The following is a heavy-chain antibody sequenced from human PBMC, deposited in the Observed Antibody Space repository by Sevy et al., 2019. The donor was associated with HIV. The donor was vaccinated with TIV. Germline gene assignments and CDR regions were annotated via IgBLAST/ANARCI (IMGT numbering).Heavy chain of an antibody. CDR2: IKQDESEK. V-gene: IGHV3-7*01. CDR1: GFTFSDYW. J-gene: IGHJ4*02. D-gene: IGHD3-16*01. CDR3: AREVGGFNWGPYYFDS. Sequence: GGSLRLSCAASGFTFSDYWMSWVRQSPGKGLEWVATIKQDESEKYYVDSVKGRFAISRDNVKNSVSLQMNGLRVEDTALYYCAREVGGFNWGPYYFDSWGQGTLVTVSS.